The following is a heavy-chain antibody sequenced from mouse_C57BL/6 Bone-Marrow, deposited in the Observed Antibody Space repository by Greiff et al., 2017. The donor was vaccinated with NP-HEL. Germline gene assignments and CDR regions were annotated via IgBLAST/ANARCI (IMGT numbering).Heavy chain of an antibody. V-gene: IGHV1-62-2*01. J-gene: IGHJ1*03. Sequence: QVQLQQSGAELVKPGASVKLSCKASGYTFTEYTIHWVKQRSGQGLEWIGWFYPGSGSIKYNEKFKDKATLTADTSSSTVYMQLSRMTSEDSAVYFCDRNEENGYYYGSSYGYFEVWGTGTTVTVSS. CDR1: GYTFTEYT. CDR2: FYPGSGSI. CDR3: DRNEENGYYYGSSYGYFEV. D-gene: IGHD1-1*01.